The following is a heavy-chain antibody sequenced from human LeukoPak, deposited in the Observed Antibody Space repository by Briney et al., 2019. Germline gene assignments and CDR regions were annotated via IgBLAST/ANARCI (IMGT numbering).Heavy chain of an antibody. J-gene: IGHJ6*03. CDR3: AREPAAHDYYYYYMDV. D-gene: IGHD2-2*01. CDR1: GFIFSDYY. V-gene: IGHV3-11*01. Sequence: GGSLRLSCAASGFIFSDYYMTWIRQAPGKGLEWVSYISRRGDTMYYSDSVKGRFTISRDNAKNSLYLQMNRLRAEDTAVYYCAREPAAHDYYYYYMDVWGKGTTVTITS. CDR2: ISRRGDTM.